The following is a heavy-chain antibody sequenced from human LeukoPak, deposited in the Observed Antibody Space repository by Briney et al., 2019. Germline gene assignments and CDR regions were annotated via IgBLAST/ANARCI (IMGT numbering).Heavy chain of an antibody. CDR1: GFTFSSYA. Sequence: VGSLRLSCAASGFTFSSYAMSWVRQAPGKGLEWVSAISGSGGSTYYADSVKGRFTISRDNSKNPLYLQMNSLRAEDTAVYYCASLPDCSSTSCRSIDYWGQGTLVTVSS. V-gene: IGHV3-23*01. CDR2: ISGSGGST. CDR3: ASLPDCSSTSCRSIDY. J-gene: IGHJ4*02. D-gene: IGHD2-2*01.